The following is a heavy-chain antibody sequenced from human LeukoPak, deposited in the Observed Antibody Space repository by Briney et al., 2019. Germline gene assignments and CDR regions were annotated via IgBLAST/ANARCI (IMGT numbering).Heavy chain of an antibody. Sequence: GGSLRLSCAASGFTFSSYEMNWVRQAPGKGLEWVSYISSSGSTIYYADSVKGRFTISRDNAKNSLYLQMNSLRAEDTAVYYCARAQLPRATPAFDIWGQGTMVTVSS. V-gene: IGHV3-48*03. J-gene: IGHJ3*02. CDR1: GFTFSSYE. CDR3: ARAQLPRATPAFDI. D-gene: IGHD1-26*01. CDR2: ISSSGSTI.